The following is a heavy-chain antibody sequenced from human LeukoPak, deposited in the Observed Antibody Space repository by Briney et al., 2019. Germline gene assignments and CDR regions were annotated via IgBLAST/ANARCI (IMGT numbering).Heavy chain of an antibody. D-gene: IGHD3-3*01. CDR1: GGTFSKYA. CDR2: IIPIFGTP. Sequence: GASVKVSCKASGGTFSKYAISWVRQAPGQGLEWMGGIIPIFGTPNYAQKFQGRVTITADESTSTAYMELSSLRSEDTAVYYCARETYDFWSGYSNSTDAFDIWGQGTMVTVSS. CDR3: ARETYDFWSGYSNSTDAFDI. J-gene: IGHJ3*02. V-gene: IGHV1-69*13.